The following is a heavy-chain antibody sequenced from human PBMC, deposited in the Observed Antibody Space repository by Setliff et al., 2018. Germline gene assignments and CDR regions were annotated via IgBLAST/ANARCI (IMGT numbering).Heavy chain of an antibody. CDR1: GFTFGDYA. CDR3: AKAYGDSHYYYYYYMDV. V-gene: IGHV3-64*01. D-gene: IGHD4-17*01. J-gene: IGHJ6*03. Sequence: GGSLRLSCLTSGFTFGDYAMSWVRQAPGKGPEWVSAISSNGGSTYYANSVKGRFTISRDNSKNTLYLQMGSLRAEDTAVYYCAKAYGDSHYYYYYYMDVWGKGTTVTVSS. CDR2: ISSNGGST.